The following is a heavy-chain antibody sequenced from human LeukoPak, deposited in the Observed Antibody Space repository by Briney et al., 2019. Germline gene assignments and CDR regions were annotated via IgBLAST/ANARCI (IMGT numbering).Heavy chain of an antibody. Sequence: SVKVSCKASGYTFTSYGISWVRQAPGQGLEWMGGIIPLFGTANYAQKFQGRVTITADESTSTAYMELSSLRSEDTAVYYCARDGYSSSSFTPFDCWGQGTLVTVSS. J-gene: IGHJ4*02. D-gene: IGHD6-6*01. CDR3: ARDGYSSSSFTPFDC. V-gene: IGHV1-69*13. CDR2: IIPLFGTA. CDR1: GYTFTSYG.